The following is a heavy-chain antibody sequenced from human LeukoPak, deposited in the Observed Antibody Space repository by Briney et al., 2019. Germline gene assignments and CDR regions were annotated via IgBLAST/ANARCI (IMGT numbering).Heavy chain of an antibody. J-gene: IGHJ4*02. D-gene: IGHD2-21*01. V-gene: IGHV3-48*03. Sequence: GGSLRLSCAASGFTFSSYEMNWVRQAPGKGLEWVSYISSSGSTIYYADSVKGRFTISRDNAKNSLYLQMNSLRAEDTAVYYCAREGEGVAPSLDYWGQGTLVTVSS. CDR1: GFTFSSYE. CDR2: ISSSGSTI. CDR3: AREGEGVAPSLDY.